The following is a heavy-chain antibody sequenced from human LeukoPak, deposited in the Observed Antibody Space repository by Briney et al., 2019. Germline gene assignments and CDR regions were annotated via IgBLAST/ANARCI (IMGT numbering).Heavy chain of an antibody. J-gene: IGHJ4*02. CDR3: ASLFGGNTPPDY. CDR2: INPNSGGT. CDR1: GYTFTSYY. V-gene: IGHV1-2*02. D-gene: IGHD3-10*01. Sequence: ASVKVSCKASGYTFTSYYMHWVRQAPGKGLEWMGWINPNSGGTNYAQKFQGRVTMTRDTSISTAYMELSRLRSDDTAVYYCASLFGGNTPPDYWGQGTLVTVSS.